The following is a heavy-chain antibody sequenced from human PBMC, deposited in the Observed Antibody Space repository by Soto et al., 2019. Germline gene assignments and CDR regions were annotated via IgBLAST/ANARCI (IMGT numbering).Heavy chain of an antibody. V-gene: IGHV3-33*01. CDR3: XXXXXXXXYFDY. CDR2: IWYDGSNK. J-gene: IGHJ4*02. CDR1: GFTFSSYG. Sequence: QVQLVESGGGVVQPGRSLRLSCAASGFTFSSYGMHWXXXXXXXXLEWVAVIWYDGSNKYYADPVKGRFTISRDNSKXXXXXXXXXXXXXXXXXXXXXXXXXXXXYFDYWGQGTLVTVSS.